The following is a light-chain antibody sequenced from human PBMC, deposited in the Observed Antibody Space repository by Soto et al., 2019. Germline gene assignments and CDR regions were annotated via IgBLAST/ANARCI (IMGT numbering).Light chain of an antibody. Sequence: QSVLTQPASVSGSPGQSITISCTGTSSDVGGYNYVSWYQQHPGKAPKLMIYDVSNRPSGVSNRFSGSKSGNTASLTISGLQAEDEADYYCSSYTRSLNYVFGTGTKLTVL. CDR2: DVS. CDR1: SSDVGGYNY. J-gene: IGLJ1*01. V-gene: IGLV2-14*01. CDR3: SSYTRSLNYV.